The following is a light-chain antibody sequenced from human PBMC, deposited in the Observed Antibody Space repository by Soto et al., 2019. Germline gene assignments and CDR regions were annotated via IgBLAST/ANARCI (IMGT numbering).Light chain of an antibody. CDR1: SSDVGGSGL. V-gene: IGLV2-23*01. CDR3: GSYAGRSTWDVV. CDR2: EGF. Sequence: QSALTQPASVSGSPAQSITISCTGSSSDVGGSGLVSWYQFHPGKAPKLLIFEGFKRPSGVSNRFSGSKSGSTASLTISGLQNEDEADYYCGSYAGRSTWDVVFGGGTKVTVL. J-gene: IGLJ2*01.